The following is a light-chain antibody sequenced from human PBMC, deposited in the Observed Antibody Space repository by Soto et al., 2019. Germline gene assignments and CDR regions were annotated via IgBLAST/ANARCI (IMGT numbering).Light chain of an antibody. CDR2: GAS. V-gene: IGKV3-20*01. J-gene: IGKJ2*01. Sequence: EIVLTQSPGTLSLSPGERATLSCRASQPISSHRYSAWYQQKPGQAPRVLIYGASRRATGIPDRFSGSGSGTDFTLTISRLEPEDFATYYCQQSYSTPTPPTFGQGTKLEL. CDR1: QPISSHRY. CDR3: QQSYSTPTPPT.